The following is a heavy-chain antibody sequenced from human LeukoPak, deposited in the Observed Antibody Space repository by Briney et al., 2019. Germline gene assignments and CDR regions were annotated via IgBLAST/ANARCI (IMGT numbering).Heavy chain of an antibody. D-gene: IGHD6-19*01. CDR3: ARMRAVAGPGDY. CDR2: ISSSSSYI. Sequence: GGSLRLSCAASGFTFSSYSMNWVRQAPGEGLEWVSSISSSSSYIYYADSVKGRFTISRDNAKNSLYLQMNSLRAEDTAVYYCARMRAVAGPGDYWGQGTLVTVSS. CDR1: GFTFSSYS. V-gene: IGHV3-21*01. J-gene: IGHJ4*02.